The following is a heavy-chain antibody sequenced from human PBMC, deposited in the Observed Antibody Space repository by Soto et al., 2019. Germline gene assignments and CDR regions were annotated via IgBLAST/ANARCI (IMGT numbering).Heavy chain of an antibody. CDR3: ARSSRHYYDSSGYYYAPFDY. CDR1: GFTVSSNY. CDR2: IYSGGST. Sequence: GSLRLSCAASGFTVSSNYMSWVRQAPGKGLEWVSVIYSGGSTYYADSVKGRFTISRDNSKNTLYLQMNSLRAEDTAVYYCARSSRHYYDSSGYYYAPFDYWGQGTLVTVSS. D-gene: IGHD3-22*01. V-gene: IGHV3-53*01. J-gene: IGHJ4*02.